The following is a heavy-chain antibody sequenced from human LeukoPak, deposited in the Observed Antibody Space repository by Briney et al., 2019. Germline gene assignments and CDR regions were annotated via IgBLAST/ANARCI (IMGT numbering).Heavy chain of an antibody. CDR3: ARGGYYGSGSYYYYYYYMDV. CDR1: GFTFSSYS. CDR2: ITTGSNTI. D-gene: IGHD3-10*01. J-gene: IGHJ6*03. V-gene: IGHV3-48*01. Sequence: GGSLRLSCAVSGFTFSSYSMNWVRQAPGKGLEWVSYITTGSNTIYYADPVKGRFTISRDNTKNSLYLQMNSLSAEDTAVYYCARGGYYGSGSYYYYYYYMDVWGKGTTVTVSS.